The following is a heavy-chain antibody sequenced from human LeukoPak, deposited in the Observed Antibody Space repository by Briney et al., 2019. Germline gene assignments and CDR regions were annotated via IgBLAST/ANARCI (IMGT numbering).Heavy chain of an antibody. CDR3: ASVNRGYFDY. CDR2: IKEEGSEK. CDR1: GFTFGTYW. J-gene: IGHJ4*02. Sequence: GGSLRLSCAASGFTFGTYWMSWVRQAPGKGLEWVANIKEEGSEKYYVDSVKGRFTISRDNAKNSLYLQMNSLRAEDTAVYYCASVNRGYFDYWGQGTLVTVSS. V-gene: IGHV3-7*01.